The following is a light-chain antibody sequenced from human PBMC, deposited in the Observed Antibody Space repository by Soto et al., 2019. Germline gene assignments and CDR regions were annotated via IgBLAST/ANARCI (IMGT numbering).Light chain of an antibody. J-gene: IGLJ2*01. CDR1: IHDIGGYNF. Sequence: QSVLTQPRSVSGSPGQSITISCSGTIHDIGGYNFISWYQQHPGTAPKIIIYDVPKRPSGVPDRFSGSTSGSTASLTTSGLKTEDDAFYYCGSYAGSNTLVFGGGTKVT. V-gene: IGLV2-11*01. CDR2: DVP. CDR3: GSYAGSNTLV.